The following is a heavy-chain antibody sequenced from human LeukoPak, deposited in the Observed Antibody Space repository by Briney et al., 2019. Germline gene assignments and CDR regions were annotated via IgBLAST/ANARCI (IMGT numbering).Heavy chain of an antibody. CDR3: ARVGGTNYYYYGMDV. CDR2: IYDSGST. D-gene: IGHD3-10*01. Sequence: SETLSLTCTVSGGSISGYYWSWIRQPPGKGLEWIGYIYDSGSTNYNPSLKRRVTISVDTSKNQFSLKLSSVTAADMAVYYCARVGGTNYYYYGMDVWGQGTTVTVSS. V-gene: IGHV4-59*01. CDR1: GGSISGYY. J-gene: IGHJ6*02.